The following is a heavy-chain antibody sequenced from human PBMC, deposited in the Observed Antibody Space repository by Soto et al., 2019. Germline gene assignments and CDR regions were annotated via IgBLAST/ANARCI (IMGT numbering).Heavy chain of an antibody. CDR1: GFSLSNGRMG. CDR3: ARMDGDYNYYGLDV. J-gene: IGHJ6*02. Sequence: QGTLKESGTVLVKPTETLTLTCTVSGFSLSNGRMGVRWIRQPPGKPLERLAHFFSDVERSYSASMQSRLTLSTDTSGSQVVLTMTNMDPVDTATYYCARMDGDYNYYGLDVWGQGTTVTVSS. V-gene: IGHV2-26*02. D-gene: IGHD3-10*01. CDR2: FFSDVER.